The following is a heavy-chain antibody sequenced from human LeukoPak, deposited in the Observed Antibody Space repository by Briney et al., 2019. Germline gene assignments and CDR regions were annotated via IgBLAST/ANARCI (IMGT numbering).Heavy chain of an antibody. CDR2: LSESGGLA. D-gene: IGHD4-23*01. CDR1: GFTFSIYA. J-gene: IGHJ4*02. CDR3: AKEGRPNSGGGYFDY. Sequence: PGGSLRLSCAATGFTFSIYAMAWVRQARGKGMEWVSTLSESGGLAYYADSVKGRFTISRDNSKNTLYLQVNSLRAEDTAVYYCAKEGRPNSGGGYFDYWGQGTLVTVSP. V-gene: IGHV3-23*01.